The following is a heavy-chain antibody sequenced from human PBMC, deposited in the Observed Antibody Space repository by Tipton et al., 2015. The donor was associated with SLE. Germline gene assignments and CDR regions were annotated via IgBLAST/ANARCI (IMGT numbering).Heavy chain of an antibody. CDR1: GGSISSYY. CDR3: AKSVAVRPKFDN. D-gene: IGHD6-19*01. V-gene: IGHV4-59*06. Sequence: TLSLTCTVSGGSISSYYWSWIRQPPGKGLEWIGYIYDTETTHYNPSLNSRLSLSIDTSKNQFSLRLNSVTAADTAVYYCAKSVAVRPKFDNWGQGALVTVSS. J-gene: IGHJ4*02. CDR2: IYDTETT.